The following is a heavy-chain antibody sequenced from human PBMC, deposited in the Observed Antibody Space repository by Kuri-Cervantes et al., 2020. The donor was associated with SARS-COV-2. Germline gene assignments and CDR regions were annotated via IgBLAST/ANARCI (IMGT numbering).Heavy chain of an antibody. CDR2: IIPILRTA. Sequence: SVKVSCKASGGTFISDLISWVRLAPGQGPEWMGGIIPILRTANYEQKFQGRVTITADKSTSTAYMELRSLRSEDTAVYYCARGEGLKAVAETDNFGMAVWGQGTTVTVSS. V-gene: IGHV1-69*10. D-gene: IGHD6-19*01. CDR3: ARGEGLKAVAETDNFGMAV. J-gene: IGHJ6*02. CDR1: GGTFISDL.